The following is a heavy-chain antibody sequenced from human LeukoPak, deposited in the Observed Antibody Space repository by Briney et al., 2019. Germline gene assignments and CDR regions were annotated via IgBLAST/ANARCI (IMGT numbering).Heavy chain of an antibody. J-gene: IGHJ3*02. CDR3: AREEVGDAFDI. V-gene: IGHV4-59*01. CDR2: IYYSGST. D-gene: IGHD3-10*01. CDR1: GGSISSYY. Sequence: PSETLSLTCTVSGGSISSYYWSWIRQPPGKGLEWIGYIYYSGSTNYNPSLKSRVTISVDTSKNQFSLKLSSVTAADTAVYYCAREEVGDAFDIWGQGTMVTVSS.